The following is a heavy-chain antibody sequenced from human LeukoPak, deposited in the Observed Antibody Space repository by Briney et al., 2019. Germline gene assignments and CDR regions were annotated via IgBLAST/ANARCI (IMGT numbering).Heavy chain of an antibody. CDR2: IDRDGRVQ. CDR1: GFNTHYW. J-gene: IGHJ6*03. Sequence: GGSLRLSCTASGFNTHYWLNWVHQSPGKGLEGVANIDRDGRVQHYVDSVEGRFTISRDSAKNSLALQMHSLRAEDTAVYYCAGGSDGVVSGEYYYYMDVWGTGTTVTVSS. CDR3: AGGSDGVVSGEYYYYMDV. D-gene: IGHD3-22*01. V-gene: IGHV3-7*01.